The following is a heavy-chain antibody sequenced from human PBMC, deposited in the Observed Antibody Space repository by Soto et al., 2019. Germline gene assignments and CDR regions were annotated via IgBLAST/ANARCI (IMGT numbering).Heavy chain of an antibody. J-gene: IGHJ4*02. Sequence: PGGSLRLSCAASGFTFSSYAMSWVRQAPGKGLEWVSAISGSGGSTYYADSVKGRFTISRDNSKDTLYLQMNSLRAEDTAVYYCAKDGTYYYGSGSYFYFDYWGQGTLVTVS. CDR1: GFTFSSYA. CDR2: ISGSGGST. CDR3: AKDGTYYYGSGSYFYFDY. V-gene: IGHV3-23*01. D-gene: IGHD3-10*01.